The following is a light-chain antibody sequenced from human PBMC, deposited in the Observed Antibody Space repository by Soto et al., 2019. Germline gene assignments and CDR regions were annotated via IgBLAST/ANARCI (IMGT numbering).Light chain of an antibody. J-gene: IGKJ2*01. CDR1: QSVSSY. Sequence: EIVLTQSPATLSLSPGERATLSCRASQSVSSYLAWYQQKPGQAPRLLIYDASNRATGIPARFSGSGSGTDFPLTISSLEPEDFAVHYCQQRNNWPRTFGQGTKLEIK. CDR2: DAS. V-gene: IGKV3-11*01. CDR3: QQRNNWPRT.